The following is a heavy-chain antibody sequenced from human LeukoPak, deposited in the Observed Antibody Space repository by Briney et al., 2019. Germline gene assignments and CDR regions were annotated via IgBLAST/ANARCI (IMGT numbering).Heavy chain of an antibody. CDR3: ARDGGYGSYFDY. CDR1: GFTFSSYS. Sequence: GGSLRLSCAASGFTFSSYSMNWVRQAPGKGLEWVSSISSSSSYIYYADSVKGRFTISRDNAKNSLYLQMNSLRAEDTVVYYCARDGGYGSYFDYWGQGTLVTVSS. CDR2: ISSSSSYI. J-gene: IGHJ4*02. D-gene: IGHD5-12*01. V-gene: IGHV3-21*01.